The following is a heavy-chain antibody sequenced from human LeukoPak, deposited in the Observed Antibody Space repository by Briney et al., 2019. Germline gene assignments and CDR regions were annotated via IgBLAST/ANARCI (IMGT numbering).Heavy chain of an antibody. D-gene: IGHD2-2*02. Sequence: TPSETLSLTCTVSGGSISSYFWSWIRKPARKGLERIGRIYISGSTNYNPSLNIRGTITVDMAKNQFSLRLSSGTAADTAVYYCARVYGFDPSGQGTLVTVSS. V-gene: IGHV4-4*07. CDR2: IYISGST. CDR1: GGSISSYF. J-gene: IGHJ5*02. CDR3: ARVYGFDP.